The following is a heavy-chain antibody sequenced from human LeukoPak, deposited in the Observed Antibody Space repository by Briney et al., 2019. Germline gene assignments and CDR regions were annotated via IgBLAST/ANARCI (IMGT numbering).Heavy chain of an antibody. Sequence: GASVKVSCKASGYTFTSYGISWVRQAPGQGLEWIGWINPNSGGTNYAQKFQGRVTMTRDTSISTAYMELSRLRSDDTAVYYCAREGSITMTTAYDYWGQGTLVTVSS. V-gene: IGHV1-2*02. CDR1: GYTFTSYG. J-gene: IGHJ4*02. CDR2: INPNSGGT. D-gene: IGHD3-22*01. CDR3: AREGSITMTTAYDY.